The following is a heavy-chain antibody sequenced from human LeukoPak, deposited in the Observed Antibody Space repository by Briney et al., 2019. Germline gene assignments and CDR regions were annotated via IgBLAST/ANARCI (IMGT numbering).Heavy chain of an antibody. CDR3: AREAPVAAGSDAFDI. Sequence: ASVKVSCKSSGYTFTTYGISWMRQAPGQSLEWMGWVSPYNSNTKYAQKLQGRVTMTTDTSTNTAYMEVRSLRSDDTAVYYCAREAPVAAGSDAFDIWGQGTMVTVSS. V-gene: IGHV1-18*01. D-gene: IGHD6-19*01. CDR1: GYTFTTYG. J-gene: IGHJ3*02. CDR2: VSPYNSNT.